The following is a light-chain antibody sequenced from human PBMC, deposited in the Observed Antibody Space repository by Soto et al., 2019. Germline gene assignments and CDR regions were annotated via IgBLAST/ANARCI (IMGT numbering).Light chain of an antibody. J-gene: IGKJ1*01. Sequence: EIVLTQSRATLSVSPGERVTLSCRASQSVDINLAWYQQKPGQAPRLLIYGASTRATDMPGRFSGRGSGTEFTLTISSLQSEDFAVYYCQQYRNWPRTFGQGTKVDIK. V-gene: IGKV3-15*01. CDR2: GAS. CDR1: QSVDIN. CDR3: QQYRNWPRT.